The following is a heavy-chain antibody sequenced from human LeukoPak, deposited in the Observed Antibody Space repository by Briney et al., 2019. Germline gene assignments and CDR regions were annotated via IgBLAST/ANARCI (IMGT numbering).Heavy chain of an antibody. J-gene: IGHJ4*02. CDR2: IYHSGST. CDR1: GYSISSGYY. V-gene: IGHV4-38-2*02. D-gene: IGHD6-13*01. CDR3: ARGGIAAAGTDLDY. Sequence: KPSETLSLTCTVSGYSISSGYYWGWIRQPPGKGLEWIGSIYHSGSTYYNPSLKSRVTISVDTSKNQFSLKLSSVSAADTAVYYCARGGIAAAGTDLDYWGQGTLVTVSS.